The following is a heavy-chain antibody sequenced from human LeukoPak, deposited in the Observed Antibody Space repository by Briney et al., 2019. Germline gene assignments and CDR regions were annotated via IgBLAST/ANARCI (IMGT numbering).Heavy chain of an antibody. CDR1: GFTFSSYA. D-gene: IGHD6-19*01. CDR3: AKVKYSSGWYKVGFDY. Sequence: GGSLRLSCAASGFTFSSYAMSWVRQAPGKGLEWVLAISGSGGSTYYADSVKGRFTISRDNSKNTLYLQMNSLRAEDTAVYYCAKVKYSSGWYKVGFDYWGQGTLVTVSS. V-gene: IGHV3-23*01. CDR2: ISGSGGST. J-gene: IGHJ4*02.